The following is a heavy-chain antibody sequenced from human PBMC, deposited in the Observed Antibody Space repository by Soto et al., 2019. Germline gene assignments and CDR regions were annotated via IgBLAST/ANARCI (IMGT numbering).Heavy chain of an antibody. CDR3: AGRLRHYYYYDRDV. CDR2: IDPSDSYT. V-gene: IGHV5-10-1*01. CDR1: GYRFNTYW. J-gene: IGHJ6*02. Sequence: ESLKISCKGSGYRFNTYWISWVRQMPGKGLEWMGRIDPSDSYTNYSPSFQGHVTISADKSISTAYLQWSSLKASDTAMYYCAGRLRHYYYYDRDVWGQGPTVTVPS.